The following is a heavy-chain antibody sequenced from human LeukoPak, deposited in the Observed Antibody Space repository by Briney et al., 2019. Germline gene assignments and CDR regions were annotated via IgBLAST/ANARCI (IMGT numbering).Heavy chain of an antibody. J-gene: IGHJ4*02. CDR1: GDFISTRRCY. CDR3: ARHNPYFDY. CDR2: IYTTGTT. V-gene: IGHV4-39*01. Sequence: PSETLSLTCTVTGDFISTRRCYWGWVRQPPGTGLEWIGSIYTTGTTFYNPSLKSRVAMSIDTSKNQFSLKLSSVTATDSAIYYCARHNPYFDYWGQGILVTVSS.